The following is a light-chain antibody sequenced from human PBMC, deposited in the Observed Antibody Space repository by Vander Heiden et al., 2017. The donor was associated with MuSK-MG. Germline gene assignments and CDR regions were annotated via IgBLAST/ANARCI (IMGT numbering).Light chain of an antibody. CDR1: ESIRRY. Sequence: DILITQSAASRPASGVYRGTSTCRASESIRRYLNCYLYKPGKAPQLLIYATSSMQNGVPSRFSGTGSGTDFTLTITELRPEDFATYYCQQSFSSYTFGQGTKLQIK. CDR3: QQSFSSYT. CDR2: ATS. J-gene: IGKJ2*01. V-gene: IGKV1-39*01.